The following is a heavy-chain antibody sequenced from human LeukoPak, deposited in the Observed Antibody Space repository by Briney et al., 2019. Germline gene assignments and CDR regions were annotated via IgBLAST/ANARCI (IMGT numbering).Heavy chain of an antibody. J-gene: IGHJ2*01. Sequence: SVKVSCKASGYTFTSYAMHWVRQAPGQRLEWMGGIIPIFGTANYAQKFQGRVTITTDESTSTAYMELSSLRSEDTAVYYCARDLSTPPRSVVPAAWGYFDLWGRGTLVTVSS. V-gene: IGHV1-69*05. CDR3: ARDLSTPPRSVVPAAWGYFDL. CDR2: IIPIFGTA. D-gene: IGHD2-2*01. CDR1: GYTFTSYA.